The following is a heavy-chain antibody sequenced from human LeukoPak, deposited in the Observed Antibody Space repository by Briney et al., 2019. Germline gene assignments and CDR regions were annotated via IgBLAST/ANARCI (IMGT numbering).Heavy chain of an antibody. Sequence: PSETLSLTCTVYGGSFSGYYWSWIRQPPGKGLEWIGEINHSGSTNYNPSLKSRVTMSVDTSKNQFSLKLSSVTAADTAVYYCAPNPSIAVAPGSYWGQGTLVTVSS. CDR1: GGSFSGYY. D-gene: IGHD6-19*01. CDR2: INHSGST. CDR3: APNPSIAVAPGSY. J-gene: IGHJ4*02. V-gene: IGHV4-34*01.